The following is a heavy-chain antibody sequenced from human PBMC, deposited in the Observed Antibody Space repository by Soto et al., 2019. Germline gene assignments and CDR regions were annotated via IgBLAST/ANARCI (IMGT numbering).Heavy chain of an antibody. CDR3: ARVRDDSSGYYRLGPFDY. CDR2: INSNSGGT. J-gene: IGHJ4*02. Sequence: ASVKVSCKASGYTFTGYYMHWVRQAPGQGLEWMGWINSNSGGTNYAQKFQGRVTMTRDTSISTAYMELSRLRSDDTAVYYCARVRDDSSGYYRLGPFDYWGQGTLVTVSS. CDR1: GYTFTGYY. D-gene: IGHD3-22*01. V-gene: IGHV1-2*02.